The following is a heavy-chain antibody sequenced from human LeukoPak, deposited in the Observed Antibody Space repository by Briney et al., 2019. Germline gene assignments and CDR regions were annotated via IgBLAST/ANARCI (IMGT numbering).Heavy chain of an antibody. CDR2: INPSGIT. J-gene: IGHJ6*03. Sequence: KPSETLSLTCAVYGGSFSGYHWTWIRQSPGKGLEWIGDINPSGITYYNPSLKSRLTISVDTSKNQFSLKLRSVTAADTAVYYCARGRHDIAMIVVVMTSVSYYLDVWGKGTTVTVS. D-gene: IGHD3-22*01. V-gene: IGHV4-34*01. CDR3: ARGRHDIAMIVVVMTSVSYYLDV. CDR1: GGSFSGYH.